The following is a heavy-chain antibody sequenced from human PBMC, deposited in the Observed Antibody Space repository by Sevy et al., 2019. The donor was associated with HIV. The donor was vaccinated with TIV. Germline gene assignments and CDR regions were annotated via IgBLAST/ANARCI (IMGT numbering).Heavy chain of an antibody. CDR1: GGSISSVAYY. CDR3: ARDMTASGYEGVAGPPYYYYGMDV. CDR2: IYYSGST. Sequence: SETLSLTCTVSGGSISSVAYYWNWIRQHPGKGLEWIGYIYYSGSTYYNPSLKSRVTISVATSKNQFSLKLTSVTAADTAVYYCARDMTASGYEGVAGPPYYYYGMDVWGQGTTVTVSS. V-gene: IGHV4-31*03. D-gene: IGHD5-12*01. J-gene: IGHJ6*02.